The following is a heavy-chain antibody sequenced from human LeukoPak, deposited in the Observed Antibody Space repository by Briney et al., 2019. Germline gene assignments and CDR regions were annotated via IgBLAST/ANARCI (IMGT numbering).Heavy chain of an antibody. D-gene: IGHD2-15*01. V-gene: IGHV3-53*01. J-gene: IGHJ6*02. CDR1: GFTVSNNY. CDR3: AKRISRGLYYYYGMGV. Sequence: GGSLRLSCAASGFTVSNNYMSWVRQAPGKGLEWVSVIHSGGTTNYADSVQGRFTISRDNSKTTVYLHMNSLRAEDTAVYYCAKRISRGLYYYYGMGVWGQGTTVTVSS. CDR2: IHSGGTT.